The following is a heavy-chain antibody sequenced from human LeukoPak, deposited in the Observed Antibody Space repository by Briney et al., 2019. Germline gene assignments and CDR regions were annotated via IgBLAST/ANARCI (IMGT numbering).Heavy chain of an antibody. D-gene: IGHD3-10*01. CDR3: ARLGGVWFGELLKDY. Sequence: SETLSLTCTVSGGSISSSSYYWGWIRQPPGKGLEWIGSIYYSGSTYYNPSLKSRVTISVDTSKNQFSLKLSSVTVADTAVYYCARLGGVWFGELLKDYWGQGTLVTVSS. CDR1: GGSISSSSYY. J-gene: IGHJ4*02. V-gene: IGHV4-39*01. CDR2: IYYSGST.